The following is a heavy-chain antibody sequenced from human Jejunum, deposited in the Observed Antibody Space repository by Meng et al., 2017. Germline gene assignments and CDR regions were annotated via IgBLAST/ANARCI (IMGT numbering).Heavy chain of an antibody. Sequence: GGSLRLSCAASGFTFSSYAMHWVRQAPGKGLEWVAVISYDGSNKYYADSVKGRFTISRDNSKNTLYLQMNSLRAEDTAVYSCARDREMATIPYYYYGMDVWGQGTTVTGSS. V-gene: IGHV3-30*04. CDR3: ARDREMATIPYYYYGMDV. CDR1: GFTFSSYA. D-gene: IGHD5-24*01. J-gene: IGHJ6*02. CDR2: ISYDGSNK.